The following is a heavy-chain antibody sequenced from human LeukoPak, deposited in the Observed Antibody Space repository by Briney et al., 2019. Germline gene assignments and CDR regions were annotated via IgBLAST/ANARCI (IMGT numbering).Heavy chain of an antibody. V-gene: IGHV3-30*18. J-gene: IGHJ4*01. CDR2: ISYGGSNK. CDR3: AKVHSSGWCYFDY. CDR1: GFTFSSYD. D-gene: IGHD6-19*01. Sequence: PGGSLRLSCAASGFTFSSYDMHWVRQAPGKGLEWVAVISYGGSNKNYADSVKGRFTISRDNSRNTLYLQMNSLRTEDTAIYYCAKVHSSGWCYFDYWGQGTLVTVSS.